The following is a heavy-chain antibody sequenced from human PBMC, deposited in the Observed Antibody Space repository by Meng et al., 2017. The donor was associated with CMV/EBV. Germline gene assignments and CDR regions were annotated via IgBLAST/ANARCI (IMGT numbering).Heavy chain of an antibody. Sequence: GESLKISCAASGFTVSSNYMSWVRQAPGKGLEWVSVIYSGGSTYYADSVKGRLTISRDNSKNTLYLQMNSLRAEDTAVYYCARDCSSTSCYYLGGMDVWGQGTTVTVSS. CDR1: GFTVSSNY. CDR3: ARDCSSTSCYYLGGMDV. V-gene: IGHV3-53*01. J-gene: IGHJ6*02. CDR2: IYSGGST. D-gene: IGHD2-2*01.